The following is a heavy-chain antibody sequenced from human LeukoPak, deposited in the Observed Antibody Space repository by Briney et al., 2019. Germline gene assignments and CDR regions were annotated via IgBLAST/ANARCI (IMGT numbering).Heavy chain of an antibody. D-gene: IGHD1-26*01. J-gene: IGHJ6*03. CDR3: AREGFSAGYYYMDV. V-gene: IGHV4-59*01. CDR1: GGSISNYY. Sequence: TSETLSLTCTVSGGSISNYYWNWIRQPPGKGLEWIGYIYYSGSTNYNPSLKSRVTISVDTSKNQFSLKLSSVTAADTAVYFCAREGFSAGYYYMDVWGKGTTVTVSS. CDR2: IYYSGST.